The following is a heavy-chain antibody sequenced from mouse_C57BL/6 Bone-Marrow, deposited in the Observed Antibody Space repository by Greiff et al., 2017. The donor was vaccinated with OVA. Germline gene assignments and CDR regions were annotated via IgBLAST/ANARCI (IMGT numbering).Heavy chain of an antibody. J-gene: IGHJ2*01. Sequence: QVQLQQPGAELVRPGTSVKLSCKASGYTFTSYWMHWVKQRPGQGLEWIGGIGPSDSYTNNNQKFKGKATLTVDTSSSTTYMQLSSLTSEDSSVYYCARDYYGSSYYWGQGTTLTVSS. CDR2: IGPSDSYT. D-gene: IGHD1-1*01. CDR1: GYTFTSYW. V-gene: IGHV1-59*01. CDR3: ARDYYGSSYY.